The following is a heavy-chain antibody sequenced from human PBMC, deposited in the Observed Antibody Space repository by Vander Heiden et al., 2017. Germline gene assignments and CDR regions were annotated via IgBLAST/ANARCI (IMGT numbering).Heavy chain of an antibody. Sequence: QVQLVQSGAELKKPGASVKVSCSASGYTFPSYDINWVRQATGQGLEWMGWMNPNSGNTGYAQKFQGRVTMTRNTSISTAYMELSSLRSEDTAVYYCARVPNYYDFWSGYYSLYGMDVWGQGTTVTVSS. CDR1: GYTFPSYD. CDR3: ARVPNYYDFWSGYYSLYGMDV. D-gene: IGHD3-3*01. CDR2: MNPNSGNT. J-gene: IGHJ6*02. V-gene: IGHV1-8*01.